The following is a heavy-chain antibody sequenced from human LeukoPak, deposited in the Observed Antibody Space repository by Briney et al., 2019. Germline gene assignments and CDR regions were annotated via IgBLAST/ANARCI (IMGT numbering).Heavy chain of an antibody. D-gene: IGHD5-18*01. Sequence: SETLSLTCTVSGGSISSYYWSWIRQPPGKGLEWSGYIYYSGSTNYNPSLKSRVTISVDTSKNQFSLKLSSVTAADTAVYYCARVVDTAMELDYWGQGTLVTVSS. CDR2: IYYSGST. J-gene: IGHJ4*02. V-gene: IGHV4-59*01. CDR1: GGSISSYY. CDR3: ARVVDTAMELDY.